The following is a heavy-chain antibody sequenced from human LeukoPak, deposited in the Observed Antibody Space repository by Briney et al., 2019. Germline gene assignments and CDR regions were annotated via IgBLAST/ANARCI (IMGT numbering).Heavy chain of an antibody. V-gene: IGHV3-30-3*01. CDR1: GFTFSSYA. CDR3: AKVAYCSGGSCPYGMDV. Sequence: GRSLRLSCAASGFTFSSYAMHWVRQAPGKGLEWVAIISYDGSNKYYADSVKGRFTISRDNSKNTLYLQMNSLRAEDTALYYCAKVAYCSGGSCPYGMDVWGQGTTVTVSS. J-gene: IGHJ6*02. D-gene: IGHD2-15*01. CDR2: ISYDGSNK.